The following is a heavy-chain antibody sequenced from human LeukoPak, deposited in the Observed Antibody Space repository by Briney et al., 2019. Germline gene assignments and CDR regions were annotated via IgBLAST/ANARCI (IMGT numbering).Heavy chain of an antibody. CDR1: GGTFSSYA. CDR3: ARAYSSSFAY. CDR2: IIPILGIA. Sequence: SVKVPCKASGGTFSSYAISCVRQAPGQGLEWMGRIIPILGIANYAQTFQGRVTLTADKSTSTAYMELSSLRSEDTAAYYCARAYSSSFAYWGQGTLVTVSS. D-gene: IGHD6-13*01. V-gene: IGHV1-69*04. J-gene: IGHJ4*02.